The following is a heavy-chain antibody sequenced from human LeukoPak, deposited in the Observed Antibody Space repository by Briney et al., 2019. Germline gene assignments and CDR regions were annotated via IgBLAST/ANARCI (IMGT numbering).Heavy chain of an antibody. V-gene: IGHV1-46*01. Sequence: GESLKISCKGSGYTFTSYYMHWVRQAPGQGLEWMGIINPSGGSTSYAQKFQGRVTMTRDMSTSTVYMELSSLRSEDTAVYYCARGLGRDGAFDIWGQGTMVTVSS. CDR2: INPSGGST. CDR1: GYTFTSYY. J-gene: IGHJ3*02. D-gene: IGHD1-26*01. CDR3: ARGLGRDGAFDI.